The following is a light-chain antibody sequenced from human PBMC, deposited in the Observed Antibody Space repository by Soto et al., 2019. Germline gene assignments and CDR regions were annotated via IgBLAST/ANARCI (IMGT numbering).Light chain of an antibody. CDR1: QSVSSNY. V-gene: IGKV3-20*01. J-gene: IGKJ1*01. Sequence: VLTQSPGTLSLSPGERATLSCRASQSVSSNYLAWYQQRPGQAPRLLIYDASSRATGVPDRFSGSGSGTDFTLTISRLEPEDFAVYYCHQYGGSPGTLGQGTKVDIK. CDR3: HQYGGSPGT. CDR2: DAS.